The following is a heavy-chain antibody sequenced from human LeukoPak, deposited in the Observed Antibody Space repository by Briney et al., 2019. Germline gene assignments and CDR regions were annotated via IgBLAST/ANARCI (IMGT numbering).Heavy chain of an antibody. CDR3: AQDGLVGATPGLYYYYMDV. CDR1: GFTFSSYA. V-gene: IGHV3-30*02. D-gene: IGHD1-26*01. CDR2: IRYDGSNK. Sequence: GRSLRLSCAASGFTFSSYAMHWVRQASGKGLEWVAFIRYDGSNKYYADSVKGRFTISRDNSKNTLYLQMNSLRAEDTAVYYCAQDGLVGATPGLYYYYMDVWGKGTTVTVSS. J-gene: IGHJ6*03.